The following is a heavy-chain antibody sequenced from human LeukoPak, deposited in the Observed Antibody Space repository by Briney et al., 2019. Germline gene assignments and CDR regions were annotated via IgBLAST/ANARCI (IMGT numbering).Heavy chain of an antibody. CDR2: ISGNGGST. CDR3: AKEVVIGRGYFDY. V-gene: IGHV3-23*01. J-gene: IGHJ4*02. Sequence: GGTLRLSCAASGFTFRSYAMSWVRQATGNGLEWVSVISGNGGSTYYADSVKGRFTISRDNSNNTLNLHRNSLRAEDTAVYYCAKEVVIGRGYFDYWGQGTLVTVSS. CDR1: GFTFRSYA. D-gene: IGHD3-22*01.